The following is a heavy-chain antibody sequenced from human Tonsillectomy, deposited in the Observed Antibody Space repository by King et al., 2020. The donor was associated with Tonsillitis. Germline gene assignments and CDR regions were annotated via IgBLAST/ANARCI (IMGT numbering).Heavy chain of an antibody. J-gene: IGHJ1*01. CDR3: AKDAYQYYDFWSGYYKERFQH. CDR1: GFTFSTYG. Sequence: VQLVESGGGVVQPGRSLRLSCAASGFTFSTYGMHWVRQAPGKGLEWVAVISYEGSNTNYADSVKGRFPITKDNSKNTLYLQMNSLKAEDTAVYYCAKDAYQYYDFWSGYYKERFQHWGQGTLVTVSA. CDR2: ISYEGSNT. D-gene: IGHD3-3*01. V-gene: IGHV3-30*18.